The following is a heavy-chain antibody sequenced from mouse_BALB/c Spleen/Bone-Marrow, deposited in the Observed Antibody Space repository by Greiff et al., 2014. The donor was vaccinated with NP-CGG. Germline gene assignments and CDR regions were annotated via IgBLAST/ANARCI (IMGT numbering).Heavy chain of an antibody. CDR3: ATYYRYDRRFAY. CDR2: IDPANGNT. V-gene: IGHV14-3*02. J-gene: IGHJ3*01. Sequence: VQLKQSGAELVKPGASVKLSCTASGFNIKDTYMHWVRQRPEQGLEWIGRIDPANGNTKYDPKFQGKATITADTSSNTAYLQLSSLTSEDTPVYYCATYYRYDRRFAYWGQGTLVTVSA. D-gene: IGHD2-14*01. CDR1: GFNIKDTY.